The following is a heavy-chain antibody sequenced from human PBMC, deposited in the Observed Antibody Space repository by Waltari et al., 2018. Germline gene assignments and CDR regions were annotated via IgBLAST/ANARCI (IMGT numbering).Heavy chain of an antibody. CDR1: GGHFRSQS. CDR2: IIPIFGTA. D-gene: IGHD3-22*01. Sequence: QVQLVQSGAEGKEPWSLVKVLFQASGGHFRSQSNNLVRPAPGQGLEWMGRIIPIFGTANYAQKFQGRVTITADKSTSTAYMELSSLRSEDTAVYYCARGGIYYDSSGYPDYWGQGTLVTVSS. CDR3: ARGGIYYDSSGYPDY. V-gene: IGHV1-69*08. J-gene: IGHJ4*02.